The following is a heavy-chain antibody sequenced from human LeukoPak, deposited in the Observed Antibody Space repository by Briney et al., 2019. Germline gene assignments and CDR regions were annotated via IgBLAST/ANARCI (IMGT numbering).Heavy chain of an antibody. J-gene: IGHJ3*02. CDR1: GYTFTSYG. D-gene: IGHD1-26*01. Sequence: PVASVTVSCKASGYTFTSYGISWVRQAPGQGLEWMGWISAYNGNTNYAQKPQGRVTMTTDTSTSTAYMELRSLRSDDTAVYYCARDSPWELLQAFDIWGQGTMVTVSS. V-gene: IGHV1-18*01. CDR3: ARDSPWELLQAFDI. CDR2: ISAYNGNT.